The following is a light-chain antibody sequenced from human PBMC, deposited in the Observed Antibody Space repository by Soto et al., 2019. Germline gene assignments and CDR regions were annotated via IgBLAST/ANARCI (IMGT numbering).Light chain of an antibody. CDR1: SSNIGGNN. CDR2: SNN. Sequence: QSVLTQPPSASGTPGQRVTISCSGSSSNIGGNNINWYQQLPGTAPKLLIYSNNHRPSGVPDRFSGSKSDTSASLAISGLQSEDEADYYCAAWYDSLHGPVFGGGTKLTVL. J-gene: IGLJ3*02. CDR3: AAWYDSLHGPV. V-gene: IGLV1-44*01.